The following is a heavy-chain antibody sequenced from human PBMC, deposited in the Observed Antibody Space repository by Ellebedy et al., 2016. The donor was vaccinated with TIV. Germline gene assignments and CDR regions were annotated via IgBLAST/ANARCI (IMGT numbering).Heavy chain of an antibody. V-gene: IGHV3-30*18. Sequence: GGSLRLSXAASGFTFSSYGMHWVRQAPGKGLEWVAVISYDGSNKYYADSVKGRFTISRDNSKNTLYLQMNSLRAEDTAVYYCAKGRFLLSAMPYYFDYWGQGTLVTVSS. CDR2: ISYDGSNK. CDR1: GFTFSSYG. J-gene: IGHJ4*02. D-gene: IGHD2-2*01. CDR3: AKGRFLLSAMPYYFDY.